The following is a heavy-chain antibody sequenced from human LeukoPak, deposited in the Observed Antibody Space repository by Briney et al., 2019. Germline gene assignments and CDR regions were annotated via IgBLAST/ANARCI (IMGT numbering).Heavy chain of an antibody. J-gene: IGHJ4*02. D-gene: IGHD6-13*01. CDR2: ISGSGGST. CDR3: AKDLRRWGRSSSSQNFDY. V-gene: IGHV3-23*01. Sequence: GGSLRLSCAASGFTFSSYAMSWVRQAPGKGLEWVSAISGSGGSTYYADSVKGRFTISRDNSKNTLYLQMNSLRAEDTAVYHCAKDLRRWGRSSSSQNFDYWGQGTLVTVSS. CDR1: GFTFSSYA.